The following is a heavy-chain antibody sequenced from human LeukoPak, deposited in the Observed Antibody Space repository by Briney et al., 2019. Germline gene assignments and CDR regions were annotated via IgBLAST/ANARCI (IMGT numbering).Heavy chain of an antibody. J-gene: IGHJ4*02. CDR1: GGSFTDYY. Sequence: PSETLSLTCAVYGGSFTDYYWSWIRQPPGKGLEWIGEIIHKGVTKYNPSLKSRVTLSLDTSKNQFSLKMTSVTPADTAVYFCARVSGLNNFDFWGQGTLVTVSS. D-gene: IGHD1/OR15-1a*01. V-gene: IGHV4-34*12. CDR3: ARVSGLNNFDF. CDR2: IIHKGVT.